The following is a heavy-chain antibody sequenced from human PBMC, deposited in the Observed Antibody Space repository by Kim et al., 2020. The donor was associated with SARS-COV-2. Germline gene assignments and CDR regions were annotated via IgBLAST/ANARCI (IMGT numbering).Heavy chain of an antibody. CDR1: GGTFSSYA. Sequence: SVKVSCKASGGTFSSYAISWVRQAPGQGLEWMGGIIPIFGTANYAQKFQGRVTITADESTSTAYMELSSLRSEDTAVYYCARSPWGGGYLIHYYYYGMDVWGQGTTVTVSS. J-gene: IGHJ6*02. CDR2: IIPIFGTA. D-gene: IGHD2-21*02. CDR3: ARSPWGGGYLIHYYYYGMDV. V-gene: IGHV1-69*13.